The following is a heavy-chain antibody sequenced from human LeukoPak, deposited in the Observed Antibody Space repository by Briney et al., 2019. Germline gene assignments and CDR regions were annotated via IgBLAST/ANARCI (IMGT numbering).Heavy chain of an antibody. Sequence: PGGSLRLSCAASGFTFSNAWMSWVRQAPGKGLEWVGRIKSKTDGGTTDYAAPVKGRFTISRDDSKNTLYLQMNSLKTEDTAVYYCTTDLAYCGGDCYPGAFDIWGQGTMVTVSS. J-gene: IGHJ3*02. D-gene: IGHD2-21*02. CDR1: GFTFSNAW. CDR3: TTDLAYCGGDCYPGAFDI. CDR2: IKSKTDGGTT. V-gene: IGHV3-15*01.